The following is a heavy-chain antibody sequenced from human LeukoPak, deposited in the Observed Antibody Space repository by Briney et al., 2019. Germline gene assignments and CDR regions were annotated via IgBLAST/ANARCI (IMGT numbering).Heavy chain of an antibody. CDR1: GFTFSSYW. Sequence: GGSLRLSCAASGFTFSSYWMSWVRQAPGKGLEWVANIKQDGSEKYYVDSVKGRFTISRDNAKNSLYLQMNSLRAEDTAVYYCASAESIAAAGTHFDYWGQGTLITVSS. J-gene: IGHJ4*02. CDR3: ASAESIAAAGTHFDY. V-gene: IGHV3-7*01. CDR2: IKQDGSEK. D-gene: IGHD6-13*01.